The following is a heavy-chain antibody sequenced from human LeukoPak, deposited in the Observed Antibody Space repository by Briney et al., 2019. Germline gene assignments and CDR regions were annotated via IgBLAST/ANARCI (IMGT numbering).Heavy chain of an antibody. J-gene: IGHJ4*02. CDR2: IIPILGIA. D-gene: IGHD6-6*01. Sequence: GASVKVSCKASGYTFTSYGISWVRQAPGQGLEWMGRIIPILGIANYAQKFQGRVTITADKSTSTAYMELSSLRSEDTAVYYCARGGRAGYSSSSNGGYVYWGQGTLVTVSS. CDR1: GYTFTSYG. CDR3: ARGGRAGYSSSSNGGYVY. V-gene: IGHV1-69*04.